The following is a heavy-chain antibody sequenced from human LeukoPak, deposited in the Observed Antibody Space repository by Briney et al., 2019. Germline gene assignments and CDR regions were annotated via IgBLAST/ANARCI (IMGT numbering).Heavy chain of an antibody. J-gene: IGHJ3*02. CDR3: AREIAQGGSDAFDI. V-gene: IGHV3-21*01. Sequence: PGGSLRLSCAASGFTFSSYSMNWVRQAPGKGLEWVSSISSSSSYIYYADSVKGRFTISRDNAKNSLYLQMNSLRAEDTAVYYCAREIAQGGSDAFDIWGQGTMVTVSS. CDR2: ISSSSSYI. CDR1: GFTFSSYS.